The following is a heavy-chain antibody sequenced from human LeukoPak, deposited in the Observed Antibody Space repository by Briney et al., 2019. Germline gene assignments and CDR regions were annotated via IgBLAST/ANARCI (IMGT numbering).Heavy chain of an antibody. Sequence: PGGSPRLSCAASGFTFGSYWMNWVRQAPGKGLEWVANIKQDGGKKYYVDSVRGRFTISRDNAKKTLYLQMNSLRAEDTAVYYCAAKRWPTSNFDYWGRGSLVTVSS. CDR2: IKQDGGKK. D-gene: IGHD6-19*01. CDR3: AAKRWPTSNFDY. J-gene: IGHJ4*02. CDR1: GFTFGSYW. V-gene: IGHV3-7*01.